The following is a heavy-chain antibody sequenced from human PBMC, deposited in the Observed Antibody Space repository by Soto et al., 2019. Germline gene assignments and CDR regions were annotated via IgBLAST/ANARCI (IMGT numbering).Heavy chain of an antibody. CDR1: AFTFSDYY. CDR3: ARQITIFGVVIYDWYFDL. Sequence: GGSLRLSCAASAFTFSDYYMGWIRQAPGKGLVWFSYISGNGNTIYYAYFVKGRFTVSRDNAKILLYLQMNSLRAEDTAVFYCARQITIFGVVIYDWYFDLWGRGTLVTVSS. D-gene: IGHD3-3*01. J-gene: IGHJ2*01. V-gene: IGHV3-11*01. CDR2: ISGNGNTI.